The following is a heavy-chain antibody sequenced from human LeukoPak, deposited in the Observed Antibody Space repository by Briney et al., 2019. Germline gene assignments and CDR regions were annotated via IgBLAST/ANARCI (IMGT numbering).Heavy chain of an antibody. D-gene: IGHD2-2*01. CDR2: ISSSGGST. CDR1: GFTLSSYA. V-gene: IGHV3-23*01. Sequence: GGSLRLSCAASGFTLSSYALSWVRQAPGKGLEWVSSISSSGGSTFYADSVKGRFTISRDNSKNTLYLQMNSLRAEDTAVYYCAKSVRVVPAADEYYFDYWGQGTLVTVSS. J-gene: IGHJ4*02. CDR3: AKSVRVVPAADEYYFDY.